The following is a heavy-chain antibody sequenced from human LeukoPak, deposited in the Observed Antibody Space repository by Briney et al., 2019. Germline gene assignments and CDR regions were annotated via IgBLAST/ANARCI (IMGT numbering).Heavy chain of an antibody. J-gene: IGHJ4*02. CDR3: AKVLGFGGVRSYFDY. D-gene: IGHD3-16*01. Sequence: PGGSLRLSCAASGFTVSTDHMSWVRQAPGKGLEWVAISYSEEWLAISYSGGTSQYAESVKGRFTISRDNSKNTLYLQMNSLRAEDTAVYYCAKVLGFGGVRSYFDYWGQGTLVTVSS. V-gene: IGHV3-23*01. CDR1: GFTVSTDH. CDR2: ISYSGGTS.